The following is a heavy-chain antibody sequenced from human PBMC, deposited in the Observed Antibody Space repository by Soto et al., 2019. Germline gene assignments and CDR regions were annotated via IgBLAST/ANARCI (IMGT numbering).Heavy chain of an antibody. V-gene: IGHV1-2*02. CDR3: ARVYYDSSGYYSPYYYGMDV. D-gene: IGHD3-22*01. CDR2: INPNSGGT. J-gene: IGHJ6*02. Sequence: ASVKVSCKASGYTFTGYYMHWVRQAPGQGLEWMGWINPNSGGTNYAQKFQGRVTMTRDTSISTAYMELSRLRSDDTAVYYCARVYYDSSGYYSPYYYGMDVWGQGTTATVSS. CDR1: GYTFTGYY.